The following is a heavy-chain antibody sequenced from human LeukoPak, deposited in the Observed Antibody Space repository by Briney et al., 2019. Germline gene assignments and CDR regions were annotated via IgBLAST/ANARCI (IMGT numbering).Heavy chain of an antibody. CDR2: IYTSGST. Sequence: PSETLSLTCTVSGGSISSYYWSWIRQPAGKGLEWIGRIYTSGSTNYNPSLKSRVTMSVDTSKNQFSLKLSSVTAADTAVYYCAREGYSSGWYWYFDYWGQGTLVTVSS. V-gene: IGHV4-4*07. J-gene: IGHJ4*02. D-gene: IGHD6-19*01. CDR3: AREGYSSGWYWYFDY. CDR1: GGSISSYY.